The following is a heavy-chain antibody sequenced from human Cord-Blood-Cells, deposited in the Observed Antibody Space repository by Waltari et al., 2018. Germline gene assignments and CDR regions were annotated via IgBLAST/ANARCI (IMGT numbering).Heavy chain of an antibody. CDR2: IYTSGST. Sequence: QVQLQESGPGLVKPSQTLSRTCPASCGYISSGSYYWSLLRQPAGKGLEWIVYIYTSGSTNYNPSLKSRVTISVDTSKNQFSLKLSSVTAADTAVYYCARSYCSSTSCSFDYWGQGTLVTVSS. CDR1: CGYISSGSYY. CDR3: ARSYCSSTSCSFDY. J-gene: IGHJ4*02. D-gene: IGHD2-2*01. V-gene: IGHV4-61*09.